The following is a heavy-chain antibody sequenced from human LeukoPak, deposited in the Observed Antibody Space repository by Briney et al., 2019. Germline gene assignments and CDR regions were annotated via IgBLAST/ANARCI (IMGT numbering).Heavy chain of an antibody. Sequence: PGGSLSLSCAASGFSFSTEDMTWVRQAPGKGPEWVSAISGSGGDTYYEDSVKGRFTISRDNSKNMMYLQMNSLRAEDTAVYYCARDSSGCSKNYWGQGNRVTVSS. CDR3: ARDSSGCSKNY. V-gene: IGHV3-23*01. J-gene: IGHJ4*02. CDR2: ISGSGGDT. D-gene: IGHD6-19*01. CDR1: GFSFSTED.